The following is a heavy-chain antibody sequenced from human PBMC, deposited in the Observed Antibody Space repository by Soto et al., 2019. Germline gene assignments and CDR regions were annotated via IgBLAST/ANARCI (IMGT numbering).Heavy chain of an antibody. CDR2: IRSKANSYAT. V-gene: IGHV3-73*02. J-gene: IGHJ4*02. Sequence: VQLVESGGGLVQPGGSLKLSCAASGFTFSGSAMHWVRQASGKGLEWVGRIRSKANSYATAYAASVKGRFTISRDDSKNTAYLQMNSLKTEDTAVYYCTRHVELLWFGELFDYWGQGTLVTVSS. CDR3: TRHVELLWFGELFDY. CDR1: GFTFSGSA. D-gene: IGHD3-10*01.